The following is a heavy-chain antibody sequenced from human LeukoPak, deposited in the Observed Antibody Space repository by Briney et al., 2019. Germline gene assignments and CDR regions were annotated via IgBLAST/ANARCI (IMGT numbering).Heavy chain of an antibody. J-gene: IGHJ5*02. CDR3: ARMVSSAWRQSDL. V-gene: IGHV4/OR15-8*02. D-gene: IGHD3-22*01. Sequence: ASETLSLTCSVSGDSISSYKWWNWVRQSPGKGLEWIGEIHLNGNTNYNPSLKSRVTMSIDKSRNQLSLNLSSVTAADTAVYYCARMVSSAWRQSDLWGQGTLVTVSS. CDR2: IHLNGNT. CDR1: GDSISSYKW.